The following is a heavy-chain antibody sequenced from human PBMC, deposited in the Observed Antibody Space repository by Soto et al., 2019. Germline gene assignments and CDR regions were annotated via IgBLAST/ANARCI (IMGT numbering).Heavy chain of an antibody. V-gene: IGHV3-30*18. D-gene: IGHD4-17*01. CDR1: GFTFSTYG. CDR2: ISYDGSNK. Sequence: QVQVVESGGGVVQPGRSLRLSCAASGFTFSTYGMHWVRQAPGKGLEWVAVISYDGSNKYYADSVKGRFTISRDNSKNTLYLQMNSLRAEDTAVFYCAKDQLPYTVTTLGSWGQGTLVTVSS. CDR3: AKDQLPYTVTTLGS. J-gene: IGHJ5*01.